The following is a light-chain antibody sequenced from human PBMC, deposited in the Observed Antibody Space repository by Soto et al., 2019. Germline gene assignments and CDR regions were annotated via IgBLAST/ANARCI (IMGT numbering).Light chain of an antibody. CDR3: QQRSNWPIT. J-gene: IGKJ5*01. CDR1: QSVSSY. V-gene: IGKV3-11*01. Sequence: EIVLTQSPATLSLSPGERATLSCRASQSVSSYLAWYQQKPGQAPRLLIYDASNRATGIPARFSGSGSGTDFTLPISSLEPEDFAVYYCQQRSNWPITVGQGTRLEIK. CDR2: DAS.